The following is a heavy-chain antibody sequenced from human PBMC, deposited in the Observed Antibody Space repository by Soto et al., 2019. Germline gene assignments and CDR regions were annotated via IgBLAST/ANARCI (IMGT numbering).Heavy chain of an antibody. CDR3: AREGGIVGATAADY. J-gene: IGHJ4*02. V-gene: IGHV4-31*03. D-gene: IGHD1-26*01. Sequence: QVQLQESGPGLVKPSQTLSLTCTVSGGSISSAVYYWSWIRQHPGKGLEWIGYIYYSGSTYYNPSLKIRVTISVDTSKNQFSLKLSSVTAADTAVYYCAREGGIVGATAADYWGQGTLVTVSS. CDR2: IYYSGST. CDR1: GGSISSAVYY.